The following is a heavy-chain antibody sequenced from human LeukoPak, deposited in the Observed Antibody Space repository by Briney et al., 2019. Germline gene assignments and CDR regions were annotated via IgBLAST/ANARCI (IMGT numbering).Heavy chain of an antibody. Sequence: GGSLRLSCAASGFTFSSYSMNWVRQAPGKGLEWVSSISSSSYIYYADSVKGRLPISRDNAKNSLYLQMNSLRAEDTAVYYCARDSGYSSSWNDAFDIWGQGTMVTVSS. CDR2: ISSSSYI. J-gene: IGHJ3*02. CDR3: ARDSGYSSSWNDAFDI. D-gene: IGHD6-13*01. V-gene: IGHV3-21*01. CDR1: GFTFSSYS.